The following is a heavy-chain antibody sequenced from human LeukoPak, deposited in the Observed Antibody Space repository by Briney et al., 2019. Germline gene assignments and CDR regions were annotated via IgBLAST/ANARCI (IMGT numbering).Heavy chain of an antibody. CDR3: ARESGGSCFFDY. Sequence: SETLSLTCAVYGGSFSVYYWSWIRQPPGKGLEWIGEINHSGSTNYNPSLKSRVTISVDTSKNQFSLKLSSVTAADTAVYYCARESGGSCFFDYWGQGTLVTVSS. CDR1: GGSFSVYY. J-gene: IGHJ4*02. CDR2: INHSGST. D-gene: IGHD2-15*01. V-gene: IGHV4-34*01.